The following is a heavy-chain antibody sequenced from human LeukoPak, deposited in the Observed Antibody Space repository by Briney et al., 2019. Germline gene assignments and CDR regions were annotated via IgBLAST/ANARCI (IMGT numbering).Heavy chain of an antibody. D-gene: IGHD2-2*01. J-gene: IGHJ6*03. CDR2: IKSKTDGGTT. CDR3: TTVPAASYYYYMDV. Sequence: GGSLRLSCAASGFTFSNAWMSWVRQAPGKGLEWVGRIKSKTDGGTTDYAAPVKGGFTISRDDSKNTLYLQMNSLKTEDTAVYYCTTVPAASYYYYMDVWGKGTTVTVSS. CDR1: GFTFSNAW. V-gene: IGHV3-15*01.